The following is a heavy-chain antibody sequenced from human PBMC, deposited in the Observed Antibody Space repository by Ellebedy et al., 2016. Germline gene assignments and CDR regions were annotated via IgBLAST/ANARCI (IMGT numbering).Heavy chain of an antibody. Sequence: ETLSLTCAASGFTFSTNDMHWVRQSPGKALEWVSGIGTAGDTFYPDSVKGRFTISRENATNSLYLQMNSLRAGDTAVYFCARGHGGVRGVISPLDLWGQGTLVSVSS. CDR2: IGTAGDT. CDR3: ARGHGGVRGVISPLDL. J-gene: IGHJ4*02. V-gene: IGHV3-13*01. CDR1: GFTFSTND. D-gene: IGHD3-10*01.